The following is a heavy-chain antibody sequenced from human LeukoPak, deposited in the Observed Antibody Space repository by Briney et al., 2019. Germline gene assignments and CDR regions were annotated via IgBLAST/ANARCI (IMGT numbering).Heavy chain of an antibody. J-gene: IGHJ4*02. D-gene: IGHD4-17*01. V-gene: IGHV3-7*01. CDR2: IKQDGSEK. Sequence: GGSLRLSCAASGFTFSSYWMSWVRQAPGKGLEWVANIKQDGSEKYYVGSVKGRFTISRDNAKNSLYLQMNNLRAEDTAVYYCAREGTVTTLDYWGQGTLVTVSS. CDR1: GFTFSSYW. CDR3: AREGTVTTLDY.